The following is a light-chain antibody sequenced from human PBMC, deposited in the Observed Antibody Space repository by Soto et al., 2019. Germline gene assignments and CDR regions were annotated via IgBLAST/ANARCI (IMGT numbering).Light chain of an antibody. CDR2: KAS. V-gene: IGKV2-30*01. CDR1: QSLIYNDGDTY. CDR3: MQGTHWPLT. J-gene: IGKJ4*01. Sequence: DFVMTQSPLSLPVTLGQPASISCRSSQSLIYNDGDTYLNWFQQRPGQSPRRLIYKASNRDSGVPDRFSGSGSGTDFTLKISRVEAEDVGVYYCMQGTHWPLTFGGGTKVDIK.